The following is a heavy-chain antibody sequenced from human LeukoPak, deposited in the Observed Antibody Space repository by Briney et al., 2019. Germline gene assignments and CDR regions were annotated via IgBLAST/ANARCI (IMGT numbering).Heavy chain of an antibody. Sequence: GGSLRLSCAASGFTVSSNYMSWVRQAPGKGLEWVANINHDGSQKYYVDSVKGRFTISRDNAKNSLFLQMNSLRGEDTAVYYCARALVGDGSSTYWGQGTLVTVSS. CDR1: GFTVSSNY. CDR3: ARALVGDGSSTY. J-gene: IGHJ4*02. D-gene: IGHD2-15*01. V-gene: IGHV3-7*05. CDR2: INHDGSQK.